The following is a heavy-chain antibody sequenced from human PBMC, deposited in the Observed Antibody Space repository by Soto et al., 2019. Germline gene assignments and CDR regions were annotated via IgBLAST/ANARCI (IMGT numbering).Heavy chain of an antibody. CDR1: NGSVSSGTYS. CDR3: ARGHYYYGMDV. CDR2: IYYSGTT. J-gene: IGHJ6*02. Sequence: SETLSLTCTVSNGSVSSGTYSWSWVRQPPGKGLEWIGYIYYSGTTYYTPSLKSRLTMSMDRANDHFSLNLTSVTAADTAVYFCARGHYYYGMDVWGQGSTVTVSS. V-gene: IGHV4-30-2*01.